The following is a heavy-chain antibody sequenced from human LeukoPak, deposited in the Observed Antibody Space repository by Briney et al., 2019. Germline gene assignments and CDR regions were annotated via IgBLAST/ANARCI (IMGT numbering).Heavy chain of an antibody. J-gene: IGHJ4*02. Sequence: GGSLRLSCAASGFTFSSYEMNWVRQAPGKGLEWVSYISSSGSTIYYADSVKGRFTISRDNAKNSLYLQMDSLRVEDTAVYYCARISGFSGSHWVYWGQGTLATVSS. CDR3: ARISGFSGSHWVY. D-gene: IGHD1-26*01. CDR2: ISSSGSTI. V-gene: IGHV3-48*03. CDR1: GFTFSSYE.